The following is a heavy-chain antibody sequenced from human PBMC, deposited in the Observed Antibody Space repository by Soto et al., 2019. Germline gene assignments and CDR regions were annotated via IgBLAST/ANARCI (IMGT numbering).Heavy chain of an antibody. Sequence: PSETLSLTCAVSGYSISSGYYWGWIRQPPGKGLEWIGSIYHSGSTYYNPSLKSRVTISVDTSKNQFSLKLSSVTAADTAVYYCARDILITMVRGVIIKEPWFDPWGQGTLVTVSS. J-gene: IGHJ5*02. CDR3: ARDILITMVRGVIIKEPWFDP. CDR1: GYSISSGYY. CDR2: IYHSGST. V-gene: IGHV4-38-2*02. D-gene: IGHD3-10*01.